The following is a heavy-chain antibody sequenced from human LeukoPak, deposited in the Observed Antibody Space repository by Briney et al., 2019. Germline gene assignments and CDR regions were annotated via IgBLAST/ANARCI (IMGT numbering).Heavy chain of an antibody. Sequence: ASVNVSCKASGYTFTSYAMHWVRQAPGKRLEWVGWINAGNGNTKYSQKFQGRVTITRDTSASTAYMELSSLRSEDTAVYYCARGAYGDYAPDAYYYYVMNVWGQGTTVTVSS. CDR1: GYTFTSYA. CDR2: INAGNGNT. V-gene: IGHV1-3*01. J-gene: IGHJ6*02. CDR3: ARGAYGDYAPDAYYYYVMNV. D-gene: IGHD4-17*01.